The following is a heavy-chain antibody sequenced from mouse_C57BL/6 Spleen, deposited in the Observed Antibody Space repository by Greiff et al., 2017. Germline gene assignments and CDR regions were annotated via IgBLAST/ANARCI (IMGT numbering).Heavy chain of an antibody. V-gene: IGHV1-55*01. Sequence: QVQLQQPGAELVKPGASVKMSCKASGYTFTSYWITWVKQRPGQGLEWIGDIYPGSGSTNYNEKFKSKATLTVDTSSSTAYMQRSSLTSEDAAVYYCARYYGSRKDYAMDYWGQGTSVTVSS. D-gene: IGHD1-1*01. J-gene: IGHJ4*01. CDR3: ARYYGSRKDYAMDY. CDR1: GYTFTSYW. CDR2: IYPGSGST.